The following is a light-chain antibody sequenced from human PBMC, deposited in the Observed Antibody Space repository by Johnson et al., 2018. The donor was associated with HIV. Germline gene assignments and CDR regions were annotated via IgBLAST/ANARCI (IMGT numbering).Light chain of an antibody. CDR3: GTWDSTLSVYV. CDR2: DNK. Sequence: QSVLTQPPSVSAAPGQKVTISCSGSSSNIGNNYVSWYQHLPGTAPKLLIYDNKKRPSGISDRFSGSKSGTSATLGITGLQTGDEADYYCGTWDSTLSVYVFGTGTKVTVL. V-gene: IGLV1-51*01. CDR1: SSNIGNNY. J-gene: IGLJ1*01.